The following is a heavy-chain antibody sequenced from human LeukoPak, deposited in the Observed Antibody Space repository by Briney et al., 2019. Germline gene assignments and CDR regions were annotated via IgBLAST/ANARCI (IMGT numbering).Heavy chain of an antibody. CDR2: IIPIFGTA. V-gene: IGHV1-69*01. CDR1: GGTFSSYA. J-gene: IGHJ4*02. D-gene: IGHD3-10*01. CDR3: ASPRFGEAMEYFVT. Sequence: SVKVSCKASGGTFSSYAISWVRQAPGQGLEWMGGIIPIFGTANYPQRFHGRVTITADESTNTVYMELSSLTSEDTAVYYCASPRFGEAMEYFVTWGQGTLVIVSS.